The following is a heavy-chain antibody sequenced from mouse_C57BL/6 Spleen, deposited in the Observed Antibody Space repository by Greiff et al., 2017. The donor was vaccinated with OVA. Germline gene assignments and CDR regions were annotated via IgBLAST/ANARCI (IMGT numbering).Heavy chain of an antibody. CDR3: ARDDYEAMDY. V-gene: IGHV3-6*01. CDR1: GYSITSGYY. CDR2: ISYDGSN. Sequence: EVKLMESGPGLVKPSQSLSLTCSVTGYSITSGYYWNWIRQFPGNKLEWMGYISYDGSNNYNPSLKNRISITRDTSKNQFFLKLNSVTTEDTATYYCARDDYEAMDYWGQGTSVTVSS. J-gene: IGHJ4*01.